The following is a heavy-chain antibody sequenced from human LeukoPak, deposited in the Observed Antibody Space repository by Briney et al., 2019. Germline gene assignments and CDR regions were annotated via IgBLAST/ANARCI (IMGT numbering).Heavy chain of an antibody. V-gene: IGHV1-2*02. CDR1: GGTFSSYA. J-gene: IGHJ5*02. CDR3: ARDSRLDP. CDR2: INPNSGGT. Sequence: ASVKVSCKASGGTFSSYAISWVRQAPGQGLEWMGWINPNSGGTNYAQKFQGRVTMTRDTSITTAYMELSRLRSDDTAVYYCARDSRLDPWGQGTLVTVSS.